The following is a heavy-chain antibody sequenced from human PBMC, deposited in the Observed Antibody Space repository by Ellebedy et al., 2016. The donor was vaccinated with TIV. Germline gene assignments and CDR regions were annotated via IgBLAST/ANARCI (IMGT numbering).Heavy chain of an antibody. D-gene: IGHD2-8*02. V-gene: IGHV3-21*01. CDR1: GFTFSNYN. CDR2: IRSTSSDK. J-gene: IGHJ4*02. Sequence: GESLKISCVASGFTFSNYNMNLVRQPPGKGLEWVSSIRSTSSDKYYAESVKGRFTISRDNAQNSLFLQMNSLRAEDTAVYYCARGWSTPDSWGQGTLVIVSS. CDR3: ARGWSTPDS.